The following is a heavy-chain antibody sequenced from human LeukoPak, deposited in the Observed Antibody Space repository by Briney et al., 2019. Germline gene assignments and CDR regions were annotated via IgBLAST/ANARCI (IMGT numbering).Heavy chain of an antibody. CDR3: ARGFGDYDFWSGYSPYYFDY. CDR2: INHSGST. D-gene: IGHD3-3*01. J-gene: IGHJ4*02. CDR1: GGSFSGYY. V-gene: IGHV4-34*01. Sequence: SSETLSLTCAVYGGSFSGYYWSWIRQPPGKGLEWIGEINHSGSTNYNPSLKSRVTISVDTSKNQFSLKLSSVTAADTAVYYCARGFGDYDFWSGYSPYYFDYWGQGTLVTVSS.